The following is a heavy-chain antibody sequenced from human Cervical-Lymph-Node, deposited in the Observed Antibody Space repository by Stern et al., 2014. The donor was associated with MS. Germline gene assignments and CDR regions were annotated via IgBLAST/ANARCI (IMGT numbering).Heavy chain of an antibody. D-gene: IGHD3-22*01. Sequence: QVTLRESGPVLVEPTETLTLTCTVSGFSLSNARMGVSWIRQPPGKALEWLAHIFSNDEKSYSTSLKSRLTISKDTSKSQVVLTMTNMDPVDTATYYCARSYYYDSSGHWDYWGQGTLVTVSS. CDR1: GFSLSNARMG. J-gene: IGHJ4*02. CDR2: IFSNDEK. CDR3: ARSYYYDSSGHWDY. V-gene: IGHV2-26*01.